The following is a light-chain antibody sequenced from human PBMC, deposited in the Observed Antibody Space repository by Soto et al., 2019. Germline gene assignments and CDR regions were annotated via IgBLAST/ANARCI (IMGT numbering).Light chain of an antibody. CDR3: QQYNNWPWT. V-gene: IGKV3-15*01. Sequence: ETVMMQSPATVSVSPGERATLSCGASQSVSSNLAWYQQKPGQAPRLLIYGASTRATGIPARFSGSGSGTEFTLTISSLQSEDFAVYYCQQYNNWPWTFGQGTKVEIK. CDR2: GAS. J-gene: IGKJ1*01. CDR1: QSVSSN.